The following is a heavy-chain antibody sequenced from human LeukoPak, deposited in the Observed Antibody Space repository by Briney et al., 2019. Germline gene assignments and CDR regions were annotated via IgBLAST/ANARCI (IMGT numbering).Heavy chain of an antibody. CDR2: IYYSGST. V-gene: IGHV4-39*01. D-gene: IGHD1-26*01. CDR3: AAAGATQIFDY. CDR1: GGSISSRSYY. Sequence: ASETLSLTCTVSGGSISSRSYYWGWIRQPPGKGLEWIGTIYYSGSTYYNPSLKSRVTISVDTSKNQFSLKLSSVTAADTAVYYCAAAGATQIFDYWGQGTLVTVSS. J-gene: IGHJ4*02.